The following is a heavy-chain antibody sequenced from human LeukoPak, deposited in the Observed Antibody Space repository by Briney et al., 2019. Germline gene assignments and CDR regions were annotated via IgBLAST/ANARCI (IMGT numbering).Heavy chain of an antibody. V-gene: IGHV3-9*01. Sequence: PGGSLRLSCAASGFTFDDYAMHWVRQAPGKGLEGVSGISWSSGLIDYADSVKGRFTISRDNAKNSLYLQMNSLRAEDTALYYCAKGHCSSTTCFPYYYYYMDVWGRGTTVTVSS. CDR3: AKGHCSSTTCFPYYYYYMDV. D-gene: IGHD2-2*01. CDR1: GFTFDDYA. CDR2: ISWSSGLI. J-gene: IGHJ6*03.